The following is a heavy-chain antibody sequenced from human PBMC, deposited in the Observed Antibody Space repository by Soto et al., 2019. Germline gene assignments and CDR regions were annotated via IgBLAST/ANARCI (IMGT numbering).Heavy chain of an antibody. V-gene: IGHV4-4*07. Sequence: SETLSLTCTVSGASITGSSYWSWIRQPAGKGLEWIGRFSLSGTTNYNPSLRGRVTMSADVSKNQFSLRLTSVTAADTALYYCARGMTPLGAPAWYYFDSWGQGTMVTVSS. CDR2: FSLSGTT. J-gene: IGHJ4*02. CDR3: ARGMTPLGAPAWYYFDS. CDR1: GASITGSSY. D-gene: IGHD2-15*01.